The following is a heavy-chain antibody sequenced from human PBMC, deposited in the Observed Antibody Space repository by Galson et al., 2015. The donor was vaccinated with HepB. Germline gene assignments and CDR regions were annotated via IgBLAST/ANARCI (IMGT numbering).Heavy chain of an antibody. J-gene: IGHJ4*02. CDR3: ARDHRQGIAVAGMSV. V-gene: IGHV3-30*04. CDR1: GFTFSSYA. D-gene: IGHD6-19*01. Sequence: SLRLSCAASGFTFSSYAMHWVRQAPGKGLEWVAVISYDGSNKYYADSVKGRFTISRDNSKNALYLQMNSLRAEDTAVYYCARDHRQGIAVAGMSVWGQGTLVTVSS. CDR2: ISYDGSNK.